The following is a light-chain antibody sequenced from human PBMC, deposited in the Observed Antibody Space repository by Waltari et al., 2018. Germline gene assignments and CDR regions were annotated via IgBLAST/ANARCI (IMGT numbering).Light chain of an antibody. CDR3: SSHASSTAVL. CDR2: DVT. Sequence: QSALTQPASVSGSPGQSITIPCTGTSNDIGGYKYVSWYQNHASNGPNLTITDVTGRPSGGCSRFSASKSVNTASRTISGRQPEDEADYYCSSHASSTAVLFGGGTNVTVL. CDR1: SNDIGGYKY. V-gene: IGLV2-14*01. J-gene: IGLJ2*01.